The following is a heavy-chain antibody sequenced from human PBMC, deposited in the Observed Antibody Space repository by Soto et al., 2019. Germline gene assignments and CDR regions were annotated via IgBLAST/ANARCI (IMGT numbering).Heavy chain of an antibody. CDR1: GYSFTNYW. J-gene: IGHJ4*02. CDR3: ARRECGISCYVDS. D-gene: IGHD6-13*01. V-gene: IGHV5-51*01. Sequence: GESLKISCKGSGYSFTNYWIGWVRQMPGKGLEWMGIIYPGDSDIRYSPSFQGQVTTSADKSINTAYLQWSSLKASDTAVYYCARRECGISCYVDSWGQGTLVTVSS. CDR2: IYPGDSDI.